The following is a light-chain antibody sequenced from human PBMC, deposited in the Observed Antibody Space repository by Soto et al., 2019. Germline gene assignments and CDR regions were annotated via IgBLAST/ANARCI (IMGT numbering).Light chain of an antibody. Sequence: QSVVTQPPPESGTPGQRVTITCSGSSSNIGSNTVNWYPQLPGTAPKLLIYSNNQRPSGVPDRFSGSRSGTSASLAISGLQSEDEADYYCAAWDDSLNGLYVFGTGTKVTVL. CDR3: AAWDDSLNGLYV. CDR1: SSNIGSNT. V-gene: IGLV1-44*01. J-gene: IGLJ1*01. CDR2: SNN.